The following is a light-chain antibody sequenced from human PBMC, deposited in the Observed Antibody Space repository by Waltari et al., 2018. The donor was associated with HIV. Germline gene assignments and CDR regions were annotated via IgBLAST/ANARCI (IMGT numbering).Light chain of an antibody. CDR3: QQYNSSPT. Sequence: EILMTQSPATLAVSPGDRATLSCKASQSAATNIAWCQQKPGQPIRLLIYGAGTTATGVSGRFSGSGSGTDFTLTINNLQSDDSAVYFCQQYNSSPTFGQGTKVEV. CDR2: GAG. CDR1: QSAATN. V-gene: IGKV3-15*01. J-gene: IGKJ2*01.